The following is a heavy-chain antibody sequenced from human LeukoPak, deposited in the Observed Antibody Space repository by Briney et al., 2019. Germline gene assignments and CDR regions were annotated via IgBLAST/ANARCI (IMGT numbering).Heavy chain of an antibody. CDR1: GFTFSNYG. J-gene: IGHJ4*02. D-gene: IGHD5-24*01. V-gene: IGHV3-23*01. CDR3: AKAGGGSGYNPLGY. Sequence: GGSLRLSCVASGFTFSNYGMTWVRQAPGKGLEWVSVISSGGDNTFYADSVKGRFTISRDNSKNTFYLQMNSLRDEDMALYYCAKAGGGSGYNPLGYWGQGTLVTVSS. CDR2: ISSGGDNT.